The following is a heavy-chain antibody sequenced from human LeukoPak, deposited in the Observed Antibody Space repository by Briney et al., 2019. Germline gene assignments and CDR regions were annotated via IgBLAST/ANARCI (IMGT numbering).Heavy chain of an antibody. D-gene: IGHD4-11*01. CDR2: IYYSGST. V-gene: IGHV4-31*03. CDR3: ARGSYSAEYSNYVDFDY. CDR1: GGSISSGGYY. Sequence: PSETLSLTCTVSGGSISSGGYYWSWIRQHPGKGLEWIGYIYYSGSTYYNPSLKSRVTISVDTSKNQFSLKLSSVTAADTAVYYCARGSYSAEYSNYVDFDYWGQGTLVTVSS. J-gene: IGHJ4*02.